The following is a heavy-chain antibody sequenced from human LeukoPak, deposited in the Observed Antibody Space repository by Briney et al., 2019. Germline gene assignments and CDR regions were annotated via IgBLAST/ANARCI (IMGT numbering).Heavy chain of an antibody. V-gene: IGHV3-9*01. J-gene: IGHJ4*02. CDR3: AKELLQLERLGESGFDY. D-gene: IGHD1-1*01. Sequence: GGSLRLSCEASGFTFDDYAMHWVRQAPGKGLEWVSGISWNSGSIGYADSVKGRFTISRDNAKNSLYLQMNSLRAEDTALYYCAKELLQLERLGESGFDYWGQGTLVTVSS. CDR1: GFTFDDYA. CDR2: ISWNSGSI.